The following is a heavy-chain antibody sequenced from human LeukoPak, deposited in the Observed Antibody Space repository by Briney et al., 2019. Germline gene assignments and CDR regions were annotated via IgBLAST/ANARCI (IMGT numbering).Heavy chain of an antibody. CDR1: AFTFSPYA. J-gene: IGHJ4*02. Sequence: GGSLGLSCAASAFTFSPYAMIWVRQAPGKGLGWVSSVSGSGGSTYYADSVKGRFTISRDNSNNTLYLQMNSPRAEDTAVYYCAKCAASPGYTYVANWGQGTLVTVSS. V-gene: IGHV3-23*01. CDR2: VSGSGGST. D-gene: IGHD5-18*01. CDR3: AKCAASPGYTYVAN.